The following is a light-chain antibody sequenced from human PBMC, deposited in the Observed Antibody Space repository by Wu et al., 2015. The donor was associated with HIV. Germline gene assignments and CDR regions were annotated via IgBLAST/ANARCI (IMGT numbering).Light chain of an antibody. J-gene: IGKJ2*01. Sequence: IMLTQSPGTLSLSPGERATLSCRASQSVSSSYVAWYQQKPGQAPRLFIYGASSRAAGIPDRFRGSGSGTDFTLTISRLEPEDSAVYYCQQYGSSPYTFGQGTKLEIK. CDR2: GAS. CDR1: QSVSSSY. CDR3: QQYGSSPYT. V-gene: IGKV3-20*01.